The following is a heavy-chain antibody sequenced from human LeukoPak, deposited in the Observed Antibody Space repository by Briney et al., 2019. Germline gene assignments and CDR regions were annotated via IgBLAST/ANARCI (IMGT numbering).Heavy chain of an antibody. V-gene: IGHV1-46*01. CDR3: ARDPYYDILTGYLYYFDY. D-gene: IGHD3-9*01. Sequence: ASVKVSCKASGYTFTNYYMHWVRQAPGQGLEWMGIINPSGGSTSYAQKFQGRVTMTRDMSTNTVYMELSSLRSEDTAVYYCARDPYYDILTGYLYYFDYWGQGTLVTVSS. CDR1: GYTFTNYY. J-gene: IGHJ4*02. CDR2: INPSGGST.